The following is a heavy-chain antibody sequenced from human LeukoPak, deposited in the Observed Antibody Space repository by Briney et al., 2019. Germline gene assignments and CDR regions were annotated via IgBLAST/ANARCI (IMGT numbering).Heavy chain of an antibody. V-gene: IGHV4-4*02. CDR2: IYHSGST. CDR3: ARVFGDYYFDY. D-gene: IGHD4-17*01. Sequence: SETLSLTCAVSGGSISSSNWWSWVRQPPGKGLEWIGEIYHSGSTNYNPSLKSRVTISVDKPKNQFSLKLSSVTAADTAVYYCARVFGDYYFDYWGQGTLVTVSS. CDR1: GGSISSSNW. J-gene: IGHJ4*02.